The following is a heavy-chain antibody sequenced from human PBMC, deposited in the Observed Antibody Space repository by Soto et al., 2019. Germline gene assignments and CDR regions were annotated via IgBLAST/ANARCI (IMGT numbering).Heavy chain of an antibody. J-gene: IGHJ4*02. V-gene: IGHV3-33*08. CDR3: ARFVEVYDSSGSTGSGLDY. CDR1: GFTFSNAW. CDR2: IWYDGSNK. D-gene: IGHD3-22*01. Sequence: PGGSLRLSCAASGFTFSNAWMNWVRQAPGKGLEWVAVIWYDGSNKYYADSVKGRFTISRDNSKNTLYLQMNSLRAEDTAVYYCARFVEVYDSSGSTGSGLDYWGQGTLVTVSS.